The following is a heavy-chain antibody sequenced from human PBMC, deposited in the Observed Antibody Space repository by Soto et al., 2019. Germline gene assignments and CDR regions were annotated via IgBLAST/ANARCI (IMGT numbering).Heavy chain of an antibody. CDR3: ARSSLLTYFDY. J-gene: IGHJ4*02. V-gene: IGHV1-46*01. Sequence: QVQLVQSGAEVKKPGASVKVSCKASGYTFTSYYMHWVRPAPGQGLEWMGIINPSGGSTSYAQKFQGRVTMTRDTSTSTVYMELSSLRSEDTAVYYCARSSLLTYFDYWGQGTLVTVSS. CDR2: INPSGGST. CDR1: GYTFTSYY.